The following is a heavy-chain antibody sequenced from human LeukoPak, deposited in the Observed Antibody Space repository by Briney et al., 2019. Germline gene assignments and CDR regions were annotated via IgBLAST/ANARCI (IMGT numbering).Heavy chain of an antibody. D-gene: IGHD4-23*01. CDR1: GSTFSSYG. CDR2: ISGSGGST. CDR3: AKDNSALKSTTYAFDI. V-gene: IGHV3-23*01. J-gene: IGHJ3*02. Sequence: GGTLRLSCAASGSTFSSYGMSWVRQAPGKGLEWVSAISGSGGSTYYADSVKGRFTISRDNSKNTLYLQMNSLRAEDTAVYYCAKDNSALKSTTYAFDIWGQGTMVTVSS.